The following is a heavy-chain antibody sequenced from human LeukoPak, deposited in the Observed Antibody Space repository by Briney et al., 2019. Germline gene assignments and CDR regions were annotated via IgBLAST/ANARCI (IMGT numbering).Heavy chain of an antibody. V-gene: IGHV4-4*07. J-gene: IGHJ6*03. CDR3: AREDSGSYYNYYYFYMDV. CDR1: GGSISIYY. CDR2: IYTSGST. D-gene: IGHD3-10*01. Sequence: SETLSLTCTVSGGSISIYYWSWIRQPAGKGLEWIGRIYTSGSTNYTPSLKSRVTMSVDTSKNQFSLRLSSVTAADTAVYYCAREDSGSYYNYYYFYMDVWGKGTTVTISS.